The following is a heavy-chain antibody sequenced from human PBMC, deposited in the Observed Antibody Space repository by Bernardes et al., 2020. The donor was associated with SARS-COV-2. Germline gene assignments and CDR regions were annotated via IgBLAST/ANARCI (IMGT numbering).Heavy chain of an antibody. CDR2: ITYDGTQT. CDR3: AKDEQEDGYQLYYFDR. D-gene: IGHD5-12*01. J-gene: IGHJ4*02. CDR1: GFMFRNYA. V-gene: IGHV3-30*18. Sequence: GGSLRLSCAASGFMFRNYAMHWVRQTPGKGLEWVALITYDGTQTEYADSVKGRFTISRDNSRNTLYLQMSSLRPEDTALYYCAKDEQEDGYQLYYFDRWGQGTLVTVSS.